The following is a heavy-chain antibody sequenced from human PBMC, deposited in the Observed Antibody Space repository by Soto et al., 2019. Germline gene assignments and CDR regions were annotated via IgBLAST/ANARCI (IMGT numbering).Heavy chain of an antibody. CDR1: GGSFSGYS. V-gene: IGHV4-34*01. CDR3: ARDKITGIFDY. Sequence: QVQLQHWGAGLLKPSETLFLTCAVYGGSFSGYSWTWIRQPPGTGLEWIGEVNHSGSTNYNPSLKSRVTISVDTSKNQFSLKLTSVTAADTAVYYCARDKITGIFDYWGQGTLVTVSS. J-gene: IGHJ4*02. CDR2: VNHSGST. D-gene: IGHD1-1*01.